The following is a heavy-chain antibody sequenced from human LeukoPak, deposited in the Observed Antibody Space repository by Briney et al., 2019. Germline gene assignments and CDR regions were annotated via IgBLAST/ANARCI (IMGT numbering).Heavy chain of an antibody. Sequence: PSETLSLTCTVSGGSISSGSYYWSWIRQPAGKGLEWIGRIYTSGSTNYNPSLKSRVTISVDTSKNQFSLKLSSVTAADTAVYYCAREVTIGWGDNWFDPWGQGTLVTVSS. CDR3: AREVTIGWGDNWFDP. CDR1: GGSISSGSYY. D-gene: IGHD3-9*01. J-gene: IGHJ5*02. V-gene: IGHV4-61*02. CDR2: IYTSGST.